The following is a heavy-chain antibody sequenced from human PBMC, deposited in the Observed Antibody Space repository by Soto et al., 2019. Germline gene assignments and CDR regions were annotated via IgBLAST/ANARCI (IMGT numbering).Heavy chain of an antibody. CDR2: IYYSGST. CDR1: GGSISNHY. J-gene: IGHJ4*02. D-gene: IGHD3-10*01. Sequence: SETLSLTWTVSGGSISNHYWNWIRQPPGKGLEWIGYIYYSGSTNYNPSLKSRVTISVDTSKNQFSLKLSSVTAADTAVYYCARDRGWLDYWGQGTLVTVSS. V-gene: IGHV4-59*11. CDR3: ARDRGWLDY.